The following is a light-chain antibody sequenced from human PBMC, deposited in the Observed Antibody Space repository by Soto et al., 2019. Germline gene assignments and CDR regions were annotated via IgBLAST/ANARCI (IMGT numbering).Light chain of an antibody. CDR3: LKHKSYPIN. J-gene: IGKJ5*01. CDR2: TAS. Sequence: DIQITHSPSSMSASVVDRVTITFLASQGINNYLAWFQQKPGKVPKRLIYTASSLQSGVPSRFSGSGSGTAFTLTISSLQPEDFATYYCLKHKSYPINFGQGTRLEIK. V-gene: IGKV1-17*03. CDR1: QGINNY.